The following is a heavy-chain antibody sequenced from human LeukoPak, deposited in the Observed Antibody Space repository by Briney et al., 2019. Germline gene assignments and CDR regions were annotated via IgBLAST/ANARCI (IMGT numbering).Heavy chain of an antibody. CDR2: IYYSGST. Sequence: PSETLSLTCTVSGGSISSSSYYWGWIRQPPGKGLEWIGSIYYSGSTYYNPSPKSRVTISVDTSKNQFSLKLSSVTAADAAVYYCARQSDYVWGSYRPTTYYFDYWGQGTLVTVSS. D-gene: IGHD3-16*02. J-gene: IGHJ4*02. CDR1: GGSISSSSYY. V-gene: IGHV4-39*01. CDR3: ARQSDYVWGSYRPTTYYFDY.